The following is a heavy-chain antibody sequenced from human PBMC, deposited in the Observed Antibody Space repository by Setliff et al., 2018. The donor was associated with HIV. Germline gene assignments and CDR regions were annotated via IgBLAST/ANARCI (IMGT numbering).Heavy chain of an antibody. CDR1: GGSISSHY. V-gene: IGHV4-59*08. CDR3: ARGRVFCNGDSCYHLDS. D-gene: IGHD2-15*01. Sequence: NPSETLSLTCTVSGGSISSHYWIWIRQPPGKGLEWIGYIHYSGATNYNPSLKSRVTISLDTSRTQFSLRLSSVTAADTAVYYCARGRVFCNGDSCYHLDSWGQGILVTVSS. J-gene: IGHJ4*02. CDR2: IHYSGAT.